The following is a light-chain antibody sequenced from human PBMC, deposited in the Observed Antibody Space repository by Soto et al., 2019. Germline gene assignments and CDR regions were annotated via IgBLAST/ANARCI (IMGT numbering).Light chain of an antibody. V-gene: IGKV3-20*01. CDR2: GAS. CDR1: QSVSSSY. J-gene: IGKJ4*01. Sequence: IVLTQSPGTLSLSPGERSTLSCRASQSVSSSYLAWYQQKPGQAPRLLIYGASSRATGIPDRFSGSGSGTDFTHTISRLEPEDFAVYYCQQYGSSPLTFGGGTKVDIK. CDR3: QQYGSSPLT.